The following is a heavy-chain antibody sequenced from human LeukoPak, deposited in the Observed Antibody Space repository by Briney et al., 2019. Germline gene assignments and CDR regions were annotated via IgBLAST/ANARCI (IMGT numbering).Heavy chain of an antibody. V-gene: IGHV3-11*04. J-gene: IGHJ2*01. CDR3: ASGIAAAGYWYFDL. CDR2: ISSSGSTI. Sequence: PGGSLRLSCAASGFTFSDYYMSWIRQAPGKGLEWVSYISSSGSTIYYADSVKGRFTISRDNAKNSLYLQMNSLRAEDTAVYYCASGIAAAGYWYFDLWGRGTLVTVSS. D-gene: IGHD6-13*01. CDR1: GFTFSDYY.